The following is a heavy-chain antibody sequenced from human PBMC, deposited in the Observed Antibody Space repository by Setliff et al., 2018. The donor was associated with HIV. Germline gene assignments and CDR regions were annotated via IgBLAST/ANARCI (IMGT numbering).Heavy chain of an antibody. CDR1: GGSFSGYY. J-gene: IGHJ4*02. D-gene: IGHD4-17*01. CDR3: ARGPYDYFDY. CDR2: INHSGST. Sequence: PSETLSLTCAVYGGSFSGYYWSWIRQPPGKGLEWIGEINHSGSTNYNPSLKSRVTISVDTSKNQFSLKLSSVTAADTAVCYCARGPYDYFDYWGQGTLVTVSS. V-gene: IGHV4-34*01.